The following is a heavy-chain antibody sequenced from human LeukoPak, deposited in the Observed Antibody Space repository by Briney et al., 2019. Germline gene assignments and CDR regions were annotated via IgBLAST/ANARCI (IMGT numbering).Heavy chain of an antibody. J-gene: IGHJ4*02. V-gene: IGHV3-74*01. CDR2: ITNDGSST. Sequence: GVSLRLSCAASGLTFGSHWMHWVRQAPGKGLVWVSRITNDGSSTTYADSVKGRFTISIDNAKNMLYLQVNSLRAEDTAVYYYATQQGGNPAYWGQGTLVTVSS. CDR3: ATQQGGNPAY. D-gene: IGHD1-14*01. CDR1: GLTFGSHW.